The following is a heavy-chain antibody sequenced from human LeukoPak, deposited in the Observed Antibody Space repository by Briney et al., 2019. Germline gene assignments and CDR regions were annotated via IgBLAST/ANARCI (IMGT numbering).Heavy chain of an antibody. CDR3: ARVLYDILTGSYGMDV. V-gene: IGHV1-2*02. D-gene: IGHD3-9*01. CDR1: GYTFTGYY. CDR2: INPNSGGT. Sequence: GASVKVSCKASGYTFTGYYMHWVRQAPGQGLEWMGWINPNSGGTNYAQNFQGRVTMTRDTSISTAYMELSRLRSDDTAVYYCARVLYDILTGSYGMDVWGQGTTVTVSS. J-gene: IGHJ6*02.